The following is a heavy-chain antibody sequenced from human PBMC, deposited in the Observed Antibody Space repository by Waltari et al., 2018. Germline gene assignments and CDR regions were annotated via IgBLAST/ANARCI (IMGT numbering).Heavy chain of an antibody. J-gene: IGHJ4*02. CDR3: VKYSSLGLRLGELSFDF. CDR2: LTRSHGAI. V-gene: IGHV3-9*01. D-gene: IGHD3-16*02. Sequence: EVQLVESGGDLVQPGRSLRSTCVALGFSFDEYAMHWVGQGPGKGLRLGSGLTRSHGAIGYVDSVNGRFTSSRDNAKNTLYLHVSRLRPEDTAVYHCVKYSSLGLRLGELSFDFWGRGPLVTVSS. CDR1: GFSFDEYA.